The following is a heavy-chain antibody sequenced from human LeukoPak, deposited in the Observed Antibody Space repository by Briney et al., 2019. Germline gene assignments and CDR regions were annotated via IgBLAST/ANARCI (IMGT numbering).Heavy chain of an antibody. CDR3: ARVDCISTSCPADY. CDR1: GGSMTSYY. J-gene: IGHJ4*02. CDR2: IFYSGST. Sequence: PSETLSLTCTVSGGSMTSYYWNWIRQPPGKGLEWIGFIFYSGSTNYNPSLKSRVTISVDTSRNQFSLKLSSVTAADTAIYYCARVDCISTSCPADYWGQGTPVTVSS. V-gene: IGHV4-59*01. D-gene: IGHD2-2*01.